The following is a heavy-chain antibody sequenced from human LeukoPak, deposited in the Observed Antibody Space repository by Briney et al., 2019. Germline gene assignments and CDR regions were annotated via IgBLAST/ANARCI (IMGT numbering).Heavy chain of an antibody. D-gene: IGHD3-10*01. J-gene: IGHJ5*02. CDR3: AKVGGYSGSNWFDP. CDR1: GFTFSSYA. V-gene: IGHV3-23*01. CDR2: ISGSGGST. Sequence: PGGSLRLSCAASGFTFSSYAMSWVRQAPGKGLEWVSAISGSGGSTYCADSVKGRFTISRDNSKNTLYLQMNSLRAEDTAVYYCAKVGGYSGSNWFDPWGQGTLVTVSS.